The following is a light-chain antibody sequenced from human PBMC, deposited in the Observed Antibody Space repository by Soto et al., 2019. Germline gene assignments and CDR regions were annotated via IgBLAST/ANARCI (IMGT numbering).Light chain of an antibody. CDR2: EVS. J-gene: IGLJ1*01. V-gene: IGLV2-14*01. Sequence: QSALPQPASVSGSPGQSITFSCTGTSSDIGAYNYVSWYQHHPAKAPKLMIYEVSNRPSGISNRFSGSKSGNTASLTISGLQAEDEADYYCLSFTRSDTYIFGTGTKLTVL. CDR1: SSDIGAYNY. CDR3: LSFTRSDTYI.